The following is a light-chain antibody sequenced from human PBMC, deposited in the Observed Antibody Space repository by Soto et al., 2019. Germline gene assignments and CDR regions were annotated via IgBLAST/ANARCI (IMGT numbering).Light chain of an antibody. V-gene: IGKV3-15*01. Sequence: ETVMTQSPATLSVSPGERATLSCRASPSVSSNLAWYQQKPGQAPRLLIYGASTRASGIPGRFSGSGSWTEFTLTNSSLQSEDFADDYCQQYNNCPPYTFGQGSLLEIK. CDR2: GAS. CDR1: PSVSSN. J-gene: IGKJ5*01. CDR3: QQYNNCPPYT.